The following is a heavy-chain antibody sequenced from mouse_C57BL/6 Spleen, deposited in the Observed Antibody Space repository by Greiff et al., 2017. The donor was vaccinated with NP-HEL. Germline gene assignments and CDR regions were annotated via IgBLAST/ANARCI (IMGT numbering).Heavy chain of an antibody. CDR1: GYTFTDYY. Sequence: VQLQESGAELVRPGASVKLSCKASGYTFTDYYINWVKQRPGQGLEWIARIYPGSGNTYYNEKFKGKATLTAEKSSSTAYMQLSSLTSEDSAVYFCAGSYYSNSWFAYWGQGTLVTVSA. V-gene: IGHV1-76*01. J-gene: IGHJ3*01. CDR3: AGSYYSNSWFAY. D-gene: IGHD2-5*01. CDR2: IYPGSGNT.